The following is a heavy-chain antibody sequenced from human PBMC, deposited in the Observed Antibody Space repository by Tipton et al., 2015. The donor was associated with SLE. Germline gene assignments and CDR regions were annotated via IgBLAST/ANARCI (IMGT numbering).Heavy chain of an antibody. J-gene: IGHJ4*02. CDR3: AVGSGGYQAAFDY. V-gene: IGHV4-39*07. CDR1: GGSISSSSYY. Sequence: TLSLTCTVSGGSISSSSYYWGWIRQPPGKGLEWIGEINHSGSTTYNSSLKSRLTISVDTSKNQFSLNLSSVTAADTAVYYCAVGSGGYQAAFDYWGQGTLVTVSS. CDR2: INHSGST. D-gene: IGHD2-15*01.